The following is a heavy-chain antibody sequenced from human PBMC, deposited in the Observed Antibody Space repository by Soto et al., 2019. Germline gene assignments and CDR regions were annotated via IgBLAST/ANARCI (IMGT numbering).Heavy chain of an antibody. J-gene: IGHJ4*02. CDR2: ISSTGNTI. D-gene: IGHD2-21*01. Sequence: EVQLVESGGGLVQPGGSLRLSCAASGFTFSTFGMNWVRQAPGKGLEWISYISSTGNTIYYADSVKGRFTVSRDTAKNSLYLQMNSLRDEDTALYYCARGRFVDYWGQGTLVTVSS. CDR3: ARGRFVDY. V-gene: IGHV3-48*02. CDR1: GFTFSTFG.